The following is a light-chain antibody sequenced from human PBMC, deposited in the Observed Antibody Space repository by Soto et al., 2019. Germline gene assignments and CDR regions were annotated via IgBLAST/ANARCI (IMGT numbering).Light chain of an antibody. CDR1: SSNIGAGYA. V-gene: IGLV1-40*01. J-gene: IGLJ1*01. Sequence: QSVLTQPPSVSGAPGQRVTISCTGSSSNIGAGYAVHWYQQLPGTAPKLLICGNSNRPSGVPDRFSGSKSGTSASLAITGLQAEDEADYYCQSYDSSLSGYVFGTGTKLTVL. CDR2: GNS. CDR3: QSYDSSLSGYV.